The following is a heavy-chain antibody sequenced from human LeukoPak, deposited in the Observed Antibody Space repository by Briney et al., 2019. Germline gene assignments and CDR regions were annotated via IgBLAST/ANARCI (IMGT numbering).Heavy chain of an antibody. CDR2: ISWNSGSI. CDR3: AKGTTVTTFLGAFDI. Sequence: QPGRSLRLSCAASGFTFDDYAMHWVRQAPGKGLEWVSGISWNSGSIGYADSVKGRFTISRDNAKNSLYLQMNSLRAEDTALYYCAKGTTVTTFLGAFDIWGQGTMVTVSS. D-gene: IGHD4-17*01. V-gene: IGHV3-9*01. J-gene: IGHJ3*02. CDR1: GFTFDDYA.